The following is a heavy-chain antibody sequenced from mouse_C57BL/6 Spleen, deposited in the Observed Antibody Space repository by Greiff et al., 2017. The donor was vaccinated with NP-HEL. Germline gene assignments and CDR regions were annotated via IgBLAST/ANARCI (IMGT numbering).Heavy chain of an antibody. J-gene: IGHJ3*01. Sequence: VQRVESGAELAKPGASVKLSCKASGYTFTSYWMHWVKQRPGQGLEWIGYINPSSGYTKYNQKFKDKATLTADKSSSTAYMQLSSLTYEDSAVYYCAREEDGNPWFAYWGQGTLVTVSA. CDR2: INPSSGYT. D-gene: IGHD2-1*01. CDR3: AREEDGNPWFAY. V-gene: IGHV1-7*01. CDR1: GYTFTSYW.